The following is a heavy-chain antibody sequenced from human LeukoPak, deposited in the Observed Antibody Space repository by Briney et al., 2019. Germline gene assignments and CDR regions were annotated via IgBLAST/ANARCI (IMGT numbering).Heavy chain of an antibody. CDR2: ISASGST. Sequence: SETLSLTCTVSGGSISSYYWSWIRQPAGKGLEWIGGISASGSTNYNPSLKSRVTMSVDTSKNHFSLKLTSVTAADTAVYYCARDRDYDNSGYYYARAQPSFDYWGQGSLVTVSS. V-gene: IGHV4-4*07. J-gene: IGHJ4*02. D-gene: IGHD3-22*01. CDR1: GGSISSYY. CDR3: ARDRDYDNSGYYYARAQPSFDY.